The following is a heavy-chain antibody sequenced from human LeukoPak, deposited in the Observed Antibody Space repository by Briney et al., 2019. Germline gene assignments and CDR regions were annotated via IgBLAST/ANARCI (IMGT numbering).Heavy chain of an antibody. CDR1: GGSITSYY. V-gene: IGHV4-34*01. D-gene: IGHD3-10*01. CDR3: ARDLSDYYGSGSYRPIDAFDI. CDR2: INHSGSP. J-gene: IGHJ3*02. Sequence: SETLSLTCTVSGGSITSYYWSWIRQPPGKGLEWIGEINHSGSPNYNPSLKSRVTISIDTSKNQFSLKLSPVTAADTAVYYCARDLSDYYGSGSYRPIDAFDIWGQGTMVTVSS.